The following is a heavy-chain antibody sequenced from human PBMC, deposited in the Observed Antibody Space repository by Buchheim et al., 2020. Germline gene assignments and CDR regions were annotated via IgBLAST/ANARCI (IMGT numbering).Heavy chain of an antibody. CDR1: GGTFSSYA. Sequence: QVQLVQSGAEVKKPGSSVKVSCKASGGTFSSYAISWVRQAPGQGLEWMGGIIPIFGTANYAQKFQGRVTITADKSTSTASMELSSLRSEDTAVYYCARVGEYSSSSGGPDDYYYYYMDVWGKGTT. D-gene: IGHD6-6*01. CDR2: IIPIFGTA. J-gene: IGHJ6*03. V-gene: IGHV1-69*06. CDR3: ARVGEYSSSSGGPDDYYYYYMDV.